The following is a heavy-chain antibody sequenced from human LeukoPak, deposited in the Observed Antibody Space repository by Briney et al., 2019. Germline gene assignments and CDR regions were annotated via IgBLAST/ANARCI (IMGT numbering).Heavy chain of an antibody. Sequence: SETLSLTCAVYGGSFSGYYWSWIRQPPGTGMELIGEINHSGSTNYNPSLKSRVTISVDTSKNQLSLKLSSVTAADTAVYYCARGSLIAVAVYYFDYWGQGTLVTVSS. V-gene: IGHV4-34*01. CDR1: GGSFSGYY. J-gene: IGHJ4*02. CDR2: INHSGST. D-gene: IGHD6-19*01. CDR3: ARGSLIAVAVYYFDY.